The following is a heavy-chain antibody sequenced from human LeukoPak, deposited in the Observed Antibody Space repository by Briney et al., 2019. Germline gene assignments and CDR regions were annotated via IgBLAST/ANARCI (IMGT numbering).Heavy chain of an antibody. CDR2: ISFDGSDA. J-gene: IGHJ5*02. D-gene: IGHD3-10*01. V-gene: IGHV3-74*01. CDR3: AGSNWMDH. CDR1: GFTFSGFW. Sequence: GGSLRLSCAASGFTFSGFWMHWVRQAPGKGLVWVSCISFDGSDATYADSVKGRFTISRDNAKNTLHLQMDSLTVEDTAVYYCAGSNWMDHWGQGTLVTVAS.